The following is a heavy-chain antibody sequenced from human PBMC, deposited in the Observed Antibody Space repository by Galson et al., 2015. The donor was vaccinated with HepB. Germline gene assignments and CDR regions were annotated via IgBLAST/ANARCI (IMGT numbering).Heavy chain of an antibody. V-gene: IGHV3-9*01. CDR1: GFTFDDYA. J-gene: IGHJ4*02. Sequence: SLRLSCAASGFTFDDYAMHWVRQAPGKGLEWVSGISWNSGSIGYADSVKGRFTISRDNAKNSLYLQMNSLRAEDTALYYCAKALESRGIAVAGTDYWGQGTLVTVSS. CDR2: ISWNSGSI. CDR3: AKALESRGIAVAGTDY. D-gene: IGHD6-19*01.